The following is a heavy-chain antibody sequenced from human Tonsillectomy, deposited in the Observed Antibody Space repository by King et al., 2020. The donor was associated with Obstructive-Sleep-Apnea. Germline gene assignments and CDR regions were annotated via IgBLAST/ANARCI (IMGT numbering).Heavy chain of an antibody. J-gene: IGHJ4*02. CDR1: GFTFDDYA. V-gene: IGHV3-9*01. CDR3: VRVSASGRRGYCFDY. CDR2: GSWNSGGK. Sequence: VQLVESGGGLVQPGRSLRLSCAASGFTFDDYAMHWVRQAPGKGLEWVSGGSWNSGGKDYADSVKGRFTVSRDNAENSLYLQMNSLRAEDTALYYCVRVSASGRRGYCFDYWGQGTLVTVSS. D-gene: IGHD2-2*03.